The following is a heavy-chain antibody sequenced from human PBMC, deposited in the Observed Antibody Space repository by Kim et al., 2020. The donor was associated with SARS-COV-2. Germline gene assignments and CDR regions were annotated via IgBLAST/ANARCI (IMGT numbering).Heavy chain of an antibody. CDR2: T. CDR3: AREVGAKPVDY. D-gene: IGHD1-26*01. Sequence: THDAQKLQGRVTMTTDTSTSTAYMELRRLRSDDTAVYYCAREVGAKPVDYWGQGTLVTVSS. J-gene: IGHJ4*02. V-gene: IGHV1-18*01.